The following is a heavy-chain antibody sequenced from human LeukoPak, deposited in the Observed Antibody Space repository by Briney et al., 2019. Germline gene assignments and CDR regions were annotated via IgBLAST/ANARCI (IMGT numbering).Heavy chain of an antibody. V-gene: IGHV4-34*09. CDR1: GGSFSGYY. J-gene: IGHJ3*01. D-gene: IGHD6-19*01. CDR2: TYNSGNT. Sequence: SETLSLTCAVYGGSFSGYYWSWIRQPPGKGLEWIGYTYNSGNTYYNPSFGSRVTISTDTSMNQFFLKSHSVTAADTAVYYCARSSGWRDAFDFWGRGTMVTVSS. CDR3: ARSSGWRDAFDF.